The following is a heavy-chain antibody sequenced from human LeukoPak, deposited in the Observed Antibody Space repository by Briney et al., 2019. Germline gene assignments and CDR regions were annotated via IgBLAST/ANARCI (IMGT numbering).Heavy chain of an antibody. D-gene: IGHD3-22*01. CDR1: GGSTSSSSFY. J-gene: IGHJ4*02. CDR2: ISYSGRT. CDR3: ARLRAYYYDSSGYYNFDF. V-gene: IGHV4-39*01. Sequence: SETLSLTRTVSGGSTSSSSFYWGWIRQPPGKGLECIVRISYSGRTYYNPSLQSRVTISVDTSKNQFSLRLSSVTAADTAVYYCARLRAYYYDSSGYYNFDFWGQGTLVTVSS.